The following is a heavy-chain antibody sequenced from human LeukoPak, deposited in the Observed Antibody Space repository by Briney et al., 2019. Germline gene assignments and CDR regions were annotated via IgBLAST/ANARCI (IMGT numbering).Heavy chain of an antibody. Sequence: SQTLSLTCTVSGGSISSGSYYWSWIRQPAGKGLEWIGRIYTSGSTNYNPSLKSRVTISVDTSKNQFSLKLSSVTAEDTAVYYCARDSGYMDVWGKGTTVTVSS. D-gene: IGHD3-10*01. J-gene: IGHJ6*03. CDR2: IYTSGST. CDR1: GGSISSGSYY. CDR3: ARDSGYMDV. V-gene: IGHV4-61*02.